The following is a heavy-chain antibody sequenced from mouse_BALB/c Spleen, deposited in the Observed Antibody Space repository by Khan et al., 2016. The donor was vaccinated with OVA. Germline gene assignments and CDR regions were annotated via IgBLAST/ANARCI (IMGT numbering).Heavy chain of an antibody. D-gene: IGHD3-2*02. CDR2: IYPGTDNS. Sequence: QMQLEESGAELVRPGASVKLSCKTSGYIFTSYWIHWVKQRPGQGLEWIARIYPGTDNSYYNEKFKDKATLTADKSSSTAYMQLSSLTSEDSDVYFCARGEALDHFDHWGQGTTLTVSA. CDR3: ARGEALDHFDH. CDR1: GYIFTSYW. J-gene: IGHJ2*01. V-gene: IGHV1-76*01.